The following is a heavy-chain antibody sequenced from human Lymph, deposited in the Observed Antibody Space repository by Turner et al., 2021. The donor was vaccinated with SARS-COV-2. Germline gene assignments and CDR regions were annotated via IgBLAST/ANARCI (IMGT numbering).Heavy chain of an antibody. J-gene: IGHJ4*02. CDR2: ISSSSSYI. CDR3: ARDIPTTADYFDY. Sequence: EVQLVESGGGLVKPGGSLSLSCAASGFTFSTSSMNWVRQAPGKGLEWISSISSSSSYIYYADSVKGRFTISRDDAKNSLYLQMNSLRAEDTAVYYCARDIPTTADYFDYWGQGTLVTVSS. V-gene: IGHV3-21*01. CDR1: GFTFSTSS. D-gene: IGHD4-17*01.